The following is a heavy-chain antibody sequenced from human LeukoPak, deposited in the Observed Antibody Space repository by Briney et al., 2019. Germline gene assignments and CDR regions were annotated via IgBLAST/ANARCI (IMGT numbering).Heavy chain of an antibody. CDR1: GGSISSSSYY. J-gene: IGHJ6*03. CDR2: IYYSGST. V-gene: IGHV4-39*06. Sequence: SETLSLTCTVSGGSISSSSYYWGWIRQPPGKGLEWIGSIYYSGSTYYNPSLKNRFTISVDTSKNQFPLKVSSVTAADTAVYYCARQSGSFYFFYYMDVWGKGATVTVSS. CDR3: ARQSGSFYFFYYMDV. D-gene: IGHD1-26*01.